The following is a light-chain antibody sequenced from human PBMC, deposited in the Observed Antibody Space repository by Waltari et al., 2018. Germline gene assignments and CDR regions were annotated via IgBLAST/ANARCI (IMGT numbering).Light chain of an antibody. J-gene: IGLJ2*01. CDR2: KND. Sequence: QSVLTQPPSASGTPGQRVIIPCSGATSNIGSHNVYWYQHVPGTAPKLLIYKNDQRPSGVPDRFSASKSGTSASLAIVGLRSEDEATYYCVAWDDSRSGRLFGGGTKVTVL. CDR3: VAWDDSRSGRL. V-gene: IGLV1-47*01. CDR1: TSNIGSHN.